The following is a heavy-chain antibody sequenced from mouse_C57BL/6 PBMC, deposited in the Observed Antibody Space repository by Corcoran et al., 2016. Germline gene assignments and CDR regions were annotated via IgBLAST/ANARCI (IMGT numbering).Heavy chain of an antibody. J-gene: IGHJ2*01. CDR1: GYTFTSYG. D-gene: IGHD2-5*01. V-gene: IGHV1-81*01. CDR3: AYYSNSYYFDY. Sequence: QVQLQQSGAELARPGASVKLSCKASGYTFTSYGISWVKQRTGQGLEWIGEIYPRSGNTYYNEKFKGKATLTADKSSSTAYMELRSLTSEDSAVYFCAYYSNSYYFDYWGQGTTLTVSS. CDR2: IYPRSGNT.